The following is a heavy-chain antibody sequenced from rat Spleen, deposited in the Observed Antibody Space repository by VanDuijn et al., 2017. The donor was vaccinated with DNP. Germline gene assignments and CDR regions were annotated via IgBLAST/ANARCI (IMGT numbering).Heavy chain of an antibody. Sequence: QVQLKESGPGLVQPSQTLSLTCTVSGLSLMDYSVHWVRQPPGKGLEWMGRLKYDGDTYYNSALKSRLSISRDTSKSQVFLKLNILQTEDTAIHYCTRGGQPWFAYWGQGTLVTVSS. CDR2: LKYDGDT. CDR3: TRGGQPWFAY. D-gene: IGHD3-4*01. V-gene: IGHV2S30*01. CDR1: GLSLMDYS. J-gene: IGHJ3*01.